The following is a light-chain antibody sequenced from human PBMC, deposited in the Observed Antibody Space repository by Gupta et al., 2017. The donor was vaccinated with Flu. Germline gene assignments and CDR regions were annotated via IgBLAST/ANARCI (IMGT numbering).Light chain of an antibody. J-gene: IGLJ3*02. CDR1: KLTTKR. CDR2: DNT. V-gene: IGLV3-21*02. Sequence: QTARITWGGTKLTTKRVHWYQQKPGQAPGLLIYDNTDRPSGSPDRISGSTSENWATLTISRVAAGEEADYFCQVWDHRRDNPWVFGGGTKLTVL. CDR3: QVWDHRRDNPWV.